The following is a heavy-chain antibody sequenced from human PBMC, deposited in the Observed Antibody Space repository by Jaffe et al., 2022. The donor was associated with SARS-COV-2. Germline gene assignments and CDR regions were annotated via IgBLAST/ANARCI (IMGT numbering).Heavy chain of an antibody. CDR3: ARGADYYDSSASWTY. CDR1: GGSISSYY. CDR2: IYHSGSS. J-gene: IGHJ4*02. D-gene: IGHD3-22*01. Sequence: QVQLQESGPGLVKPSETLSLTCTVSGGSISSYYWTWIRQPPGKGLEWIGHIYHSGSSNYNPSLKSRVTISVDTSKNQFSLKLKSVTAADTAVYFCARGADYYDSSASWTYWGQGTLVTVSS. V-gene: IGHV4-59*01.